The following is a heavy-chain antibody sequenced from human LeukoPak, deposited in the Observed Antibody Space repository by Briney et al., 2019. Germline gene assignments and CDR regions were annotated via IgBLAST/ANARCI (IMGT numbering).Heavy chain of an antibody. Sequence: SETLSLTCAVYGGSFSNYYWSWIRQPPGKGLEWIGEINHSGSTNYNPSLKSRVTISVDTSKNQFSLKLSSVTAADTAVYYCASSRTLRISGYYSPPDDAFDIWGQGTMVTVSS. V-gene: IGHV4-34*01. CDR1: GGSFSNYY. CDR2: INHSGST. J-gene: IGHJ3*02. D-gene: IGHD3-22*01. CDR3: ASSRTLRISGYYSPPDDAFDI.